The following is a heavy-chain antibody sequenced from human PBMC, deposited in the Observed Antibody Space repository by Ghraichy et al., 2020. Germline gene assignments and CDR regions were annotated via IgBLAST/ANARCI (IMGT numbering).Heavy chain of an antibody. V-gene: IGHV3-33*01. D-gene: IGHD1-26*01. CDR1: GFTFSSYG. CDR3: ARDLGDSGSYSLFDY. Sequence: GGSLRLSCAASGFTFSSYGMHWVRQAPGKGLEWVAVIWYDGSNKYYADSVKGRFTISRDNSKNTLYLQMNSLRAEDTAVYYCARDLGDSGSYSLFDYWGQGTLVTVSS. CDR2: IWYDGSNK. J-gene: IGHJ4*02.